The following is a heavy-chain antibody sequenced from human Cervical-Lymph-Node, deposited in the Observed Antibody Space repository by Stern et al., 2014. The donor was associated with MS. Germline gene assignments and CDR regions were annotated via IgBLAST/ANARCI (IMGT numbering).Heavy chain of an antibody. CDR1: GYSFTNYW. Sequence: EVQLVESGAEVKKPGESLKISCKGSGYSFTNYWIGWVRQMPGKGLEYMGIIYTGDSDTRYSPSFQGQVTVSADKSISTAYLQWSSLKASDTAIYYCARHDAYGDDTKGFDSWGQGTLVTVSS. V-gene: IGHV5-51*01. CDR3: ARHDAYGDDTKGFDS. CDR2: IYTGDSDT. J-gene: IGHJ4*02. D-gene: IGHD4-17*01.